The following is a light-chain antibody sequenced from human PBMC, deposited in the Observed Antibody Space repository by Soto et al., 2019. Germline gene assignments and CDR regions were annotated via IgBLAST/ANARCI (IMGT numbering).Light chain of an antibody. Sequence: MTQSPATLSVSPGERVTFSFRASQMITRWMAWYQLKEGKAPKLLIYDGYRLQSGVPSRFSGSGSGTEFTLTISSLQPDDFATYYCQQYNNYPWTFGQGTKVDIK. V-gene: IGKV1-5*01. CDR3: QQYNNYPWT. CDR2: DGY. CDR1: QMITRW. J-gene: IGKJ1*01.